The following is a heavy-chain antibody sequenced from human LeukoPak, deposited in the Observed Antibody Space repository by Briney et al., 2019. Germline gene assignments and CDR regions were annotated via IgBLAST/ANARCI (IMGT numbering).Heavy chain of an antibody. CDR2: IYTSGST. CDR1: GGSISSYY. J-gene: IGHJ6*02. D-gene: IGHD5-12*01. V-gene: IGHV4-4*07. Sequence: MTSETLSLTCTVSGGSISSYYWSWIRQPAGKGLEWIGRIYTSGSTNYNPSLKSRVTMSVDTSKNQFSLKLSSVTAADTAVYYCARGGWLRYGYYYGMDVWGQGTTVTVSS. CDR3: ARGGWLRYGYYYGMDV.